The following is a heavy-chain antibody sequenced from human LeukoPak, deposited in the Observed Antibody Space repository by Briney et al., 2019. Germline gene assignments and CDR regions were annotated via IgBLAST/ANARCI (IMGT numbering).Heavy chain of an antibody. CDR1: GFTFNTYT. CDR3: AREEIAVAGAPDY. Sequence: PGGSLRLSCAASGFTFNTYTMHWVRQAPGKGLEWVSYISSSSTIYYADSVKGRFTISRDNAKNSLYLQMNSLRDEDTAVYYCAREEIAVAGAPDYWRQGTLVTVSS. CDR2: ISSSSTI. J-gene: IGHJ4*02. D-gene: IGHD6-19*01. V-gene: IGHV3-48*02.